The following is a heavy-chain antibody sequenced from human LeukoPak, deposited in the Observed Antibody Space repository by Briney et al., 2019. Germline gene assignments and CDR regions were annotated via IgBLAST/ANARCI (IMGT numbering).Heavy chain of an antibody. J-gene: IGHJ6*03. CDR3: ALAYPEGSSSWYYYYYYYMDV. CDR1: GYTFTSYY. CDR2: INPSGGST. Sequence: ASVKVSCKASGYTFTSYYMHWVRQAPGQGLEWMGIINPSGGSTSYAQKFQGRVTMTRDTSTSTVYMELSRLRSDDTAVYYCALAYPEGSSSWYYYYYYYMDVWGKGTTVTVSS. V-gene: IGHV1-46*01. D-gene: IGHD6-13*01.